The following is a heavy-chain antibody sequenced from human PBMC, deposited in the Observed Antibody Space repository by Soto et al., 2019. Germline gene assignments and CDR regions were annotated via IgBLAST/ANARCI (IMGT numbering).Heavy chain of an antibody. CDR2: INSDGSST. J-gene: IGHJ4*02. V-gene: IGHV3-74*01. CDR3: ARVDSSGYLGMYYFDN. Sequence: HPGGSLRLSCAASGFIFNIYWMHWVRQASGKGLVWVSRINSDGSSTTYADSVKGRFTISRDNAKNTLYLQMNSLSSEDTALYYCARVDSSGYLGMYYFDNWGQGTQVTVSS. D-gene: IGHD3-22*01. CDR1: GFIFNIYW.